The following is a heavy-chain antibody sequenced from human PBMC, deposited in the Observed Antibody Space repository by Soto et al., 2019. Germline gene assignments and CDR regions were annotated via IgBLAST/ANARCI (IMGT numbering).Heavy chain of an antibody. CDR3: GRGGGAWYVDH. J-gene: IGHJ5*02. V-gene: IGHV4-34*01. D-gene: IGHD6-19*01. CDR1: GGSFTGYY. CDR2: INNSGST. Sequence: QVQVQQWGAGLLKPSETLSLTCAVYGGSFTGYYWSWIRQPPGKGLEWIGEINNSGSTNYNPSLKSRVPISVDTPKNQFSLKLTSVTAADTAVYYCGRGGGAWYVDHWGQGTLVTVSS.